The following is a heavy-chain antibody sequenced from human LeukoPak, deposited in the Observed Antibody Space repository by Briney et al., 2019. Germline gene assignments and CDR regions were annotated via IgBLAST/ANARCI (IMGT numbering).Heavy chain of an antibody. D-gene: IGHD3-22*01. V-gene: IGHV4-59*01. CDR1: GGSISSYY. J-gene: IGHJ3*02. CDR3: ARGRVGYYDSSGPDAFDI. Sequence: SETLSLTCTVSGGSISSYYWSWIRQPPGKGLEWIGYIYYSGSTNYNPPLKSRVTISVDTSKNQLSLKLSSVTAADTAVYYCARGRVGYYDSSGPDAFDIWGQGTMVTVSS. CDR2: IYYSGST.